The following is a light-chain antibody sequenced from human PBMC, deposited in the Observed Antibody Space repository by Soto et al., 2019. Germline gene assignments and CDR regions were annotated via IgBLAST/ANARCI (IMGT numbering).Light chain of an antibody. J-gene: IGKJ4*01. CDR1: PSVDTT. Sequence: IVFTHSPSTLSVSPEEGATLSCRASPSVDTTLAWYQQKPGQAPRLLIFGASTRATGIPARFSGSGSGTDFTLTISSLQSEDFAVYICQQYDKWPLTFGGGTKVDIK. CDR2: GAS. V-gene: IGKV3D-15*01. CDR3: QQYDKWPLT.